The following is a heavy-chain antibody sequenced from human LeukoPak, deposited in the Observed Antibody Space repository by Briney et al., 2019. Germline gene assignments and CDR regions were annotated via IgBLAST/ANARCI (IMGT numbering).Heavy chain of an antibody. CDR1: GFSFSSYG. J-gene: IGHJ6*04. D-gene: IGHD3-10*02. V-gene: IGHV3-23*01. CDR2: FSAGAST. CDR3: AELGITMIGGV. Sequence: GGSLRLSCAVSGFSFSSYGMSWVRQAPGKGLEWVSAFSAGASTYYADSVKGRFTISRDNAKNTLYLQMNSLRAEDTAVYYCAELGITMIGGVWGKGTTVTISS.